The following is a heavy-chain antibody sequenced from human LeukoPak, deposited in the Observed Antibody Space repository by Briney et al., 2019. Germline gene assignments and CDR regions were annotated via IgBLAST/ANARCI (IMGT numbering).Heavy chain of an antibody. CDR3: ARTYSSSAGGYFDY. Sequence: GESLQISSKGSGYGFPTYWISWGRPMPGKGGEWRGRIDPSDSYTNYTTSFQGHVTISTDKSISTAYLQWSSLKASDTGMYYCARTYSSSAGGYFDYWGQGTLVTVSS. J-gene: IGHJ4*02. D-gene: IGHD6-6*01. CDR2: IDPSDSYT. V-gene: IGHV5-10-1*01. CDR1: GYGFPTYW.